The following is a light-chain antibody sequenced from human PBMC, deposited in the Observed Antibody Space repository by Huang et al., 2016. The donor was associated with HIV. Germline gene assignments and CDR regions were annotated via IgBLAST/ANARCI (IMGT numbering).Light chain of an antibody. J-gene: IGKJ2*01. V-gene: IGKV4-1*01. Sequence: VMIQSPASLAVSLGERATINCKSSRNLFYTPKNKNYLAWYQQKPGQPPNFLFYGASTRESGVPDRFSGGGSGTDFTLTIRSLQAEDVAVYYCQQYFTTPQTFGQGTRVEIK. CDR1: RNLFYTPKNKNY. CDR2: GAS. CDR3: QQYFTTPQT.